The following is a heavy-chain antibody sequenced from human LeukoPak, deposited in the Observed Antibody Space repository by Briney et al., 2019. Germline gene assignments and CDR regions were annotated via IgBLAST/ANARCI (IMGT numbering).Heavy chain of an antibody. J-gene: IGHJ5*02. CDR1: GFTLSTFW. CDR2: FKTDGTST. CDR3: AREDWNYQQGVRYNFFDP. Sequence: GGSLRLSCAASGFTLSTFWMHWVRQAPGKGLVWVSRFKTDGTSTSYADSVKGRFTISRDNAKNTLYLQMNSLRAEDTAVYYCAREDWNYQQGVRYNFFDPWGQGTLVTVSS. D-gene: IGHD1-7*01. V-gene: IGHV3-74*01.